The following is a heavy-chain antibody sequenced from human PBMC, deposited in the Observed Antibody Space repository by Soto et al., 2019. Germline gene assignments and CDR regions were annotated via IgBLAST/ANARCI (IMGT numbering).Heavy chain of an antibody. D-gene: IGHD2-2*01. CDR3: ALSRGYCSSTSCYSWSLNKFDP. CDR1: GGSISSSSYY. V-gene: IGHV4-39*01. CDR2: IYYSGST. Sequence: PSETLSLTCTVSGGSISSSSYYCGWIRQPPGKGLEWIGSIYYSGSTYNNPSLKRRVTISVDTSKNQFSLKLSSVTAADTAVYYCALSRGYCSSTSCYSWSLNKFDPWGQGTLVTVSS. J-gene: IGHJ5*02.